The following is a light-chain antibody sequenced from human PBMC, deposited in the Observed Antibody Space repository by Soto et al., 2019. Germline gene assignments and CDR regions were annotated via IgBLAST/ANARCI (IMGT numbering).Light chain of an antibody. CDR2: DAS. CDR1: QSLRSS. V-gene: IGKV3-15*01. J-gene: IGKJ1*01. CDR3: QQHNNWPQT. Sequence: EIALTQSPDTLSVSLGERATLSWLASQSLRSSLAWYQQKPGQAPRLLIYDASTRATGIPARFSGSGSGTDFTLTISGLQSEDFAVYYCQQHNNWPQTFGQGTKVDIK.